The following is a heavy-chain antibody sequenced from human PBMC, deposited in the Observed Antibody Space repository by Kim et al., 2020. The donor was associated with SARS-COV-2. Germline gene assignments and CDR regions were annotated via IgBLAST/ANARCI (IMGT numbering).Heavy chain of an antibody. CDR1: GGSISSYY. Sequence: SETLSLTCTVSGGSISSYYWSWIRQPPGKGLEWIGYIYYSGSTNYNPSLKSRVTISVDTSKNQFSLKLSSVTAADTAVYYCARQRAGYASVWGQGTLVTVSS. D-gene: IGHD3-16*01. J-gene: IGHJ4*02. CDR3: ARQRAGYASV. V-gene: IGHV4-59*08. CDR2: IYYSGST.